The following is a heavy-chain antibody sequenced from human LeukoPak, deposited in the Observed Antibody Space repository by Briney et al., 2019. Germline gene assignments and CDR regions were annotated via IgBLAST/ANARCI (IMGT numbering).Heavy chain of an antibody. CDR1: GFTFDDYA. V-gene: IGHV3-9*03. CDR2: ISWNSGSI. CDR3: AKDGGVTGFDY. Sequence: PGRSLRLSCAASGFTFDDYAMHWVRQAPGKGLEWVSGISWNSGSIGYAASVKGRFTISRDNAKNSLYLQMNSLRAEDMALYYCAKDGGVTGFDYWGQGTLVTVSS. J-gene: IGHJ4*02. D-gene: IGHD2-8*02.